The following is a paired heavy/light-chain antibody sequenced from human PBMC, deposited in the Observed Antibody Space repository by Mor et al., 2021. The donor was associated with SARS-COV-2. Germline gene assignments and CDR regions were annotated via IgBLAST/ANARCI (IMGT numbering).Heavy chain of an antibody. Sequence: QITLKESGPTLVKPTQTLTLTCTFSGFSLSTRGVGVGWIRQPPGKALEWLALIYWDDDKRYSPSLKSRLTITKDTSKNQVVLTMTNMDPVDTATYCCAHLGMTTVTTGTYFDYWGQGTLVTVSS. CDR3: AHLGMTTVTTGTYFDY. CDR2: IYWDDDK. V-gene: IGHV2-5*02. D-gene: IGHD4-17*01. J-gene: IGHJ4*02. CDR1: GFSLSTRGVG.
Light chain of an antibody. CDR1: SSDVGGYNY. V-gene: IGLV2-14*01. J-gene: IGLJ1*01. CDR2: DVN. CDR3: SSYSSSSTPYV. Sequence: SALTQPASVSGSPGQSITISCTGTSSDVGGYNYVSWYQQHPGKAPKLMIYDVNNRPSGVSNRFSGSKSGSTASLTISGLQSEDEADYYCSSYSSSSTPYVFGTGTKVTVL.